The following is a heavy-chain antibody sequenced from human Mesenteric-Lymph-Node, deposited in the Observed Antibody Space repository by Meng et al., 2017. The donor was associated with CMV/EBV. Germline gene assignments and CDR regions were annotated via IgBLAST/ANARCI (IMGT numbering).Heavy chain of an antibody. Sequence: GESLKISCAASGFTFSSYWMHWVRQAPGKGLVWVSRINSDGSSTSYADSVKGRFTVSRDNSKNTLYLQMNSLTAEDTAVYYCARQFYCSSTSCYFYFDYWGQGTLVTVSS. D-gene: IGHD2-2*01. J-gene: IGHJ4*02. CDR2: INSDGSST. CDR3: ARQFYCSSTSCYFYFDY. V-gene: IGHV3-74*01. CDR1: GFTFSSYW.